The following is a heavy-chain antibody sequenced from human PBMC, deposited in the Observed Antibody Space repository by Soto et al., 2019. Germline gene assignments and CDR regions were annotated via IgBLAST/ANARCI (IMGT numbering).Heavy chain of an antibody. CDR2: IVPSLDTT. D-gene: IGHD3-16*02. CDR1: GGTFSSSG. J-gene: IGHJ6*02. CDR3: ARWPQPRYTADPYAVDV. V-gene: IGHV1-69*11. Sequence: QVHLVQSGTEVKKPGSSVKVSCKASGGTFSSSGFSWVRQSPGQGLEWMGMIVPSLDTTNYAQKFQARVTITEDEVTSTAYMELRSLRSEDTAVYYCARWPQPRYTADPYAVDVWGQGTRVIVSS.